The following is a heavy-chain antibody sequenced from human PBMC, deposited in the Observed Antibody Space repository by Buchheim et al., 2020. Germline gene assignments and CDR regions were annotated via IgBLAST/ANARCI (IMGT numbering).Heavy chain of an antibody. CDR3: ARDQFDRSSYSGSYYTVY. J-gene: IGHJ4*02. Sequence: QVQLVQSGAEVKKPGASVKVSCTASGYTFTSYYMHWVRQAPGQGLEWMGIINPSGGSTSYAQTFQGRVTMTRDTSTSTVYMELSSLRSEDTAVYYCARDQFDRSSYSGSYYTVYWGQGTL. CDR2: INPSGGST. CDR1: GYTFTSYY. D-gene: IGHD1-26*01. V-gene: IGHV1-46*01.